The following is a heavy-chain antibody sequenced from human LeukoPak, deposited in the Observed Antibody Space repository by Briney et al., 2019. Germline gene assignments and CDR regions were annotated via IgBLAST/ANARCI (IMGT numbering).Heavy chain of an antibody. V-gene: IGHV1-2*02. CDR1: GYTFIDNY. D-gene: IGHD2-15*01. CDR3: AREAASFGTSLGYMDV. CDR2: INPHNGGT. J-gene: IGHJ6*03. Sequence: ASVEVSCKASGYTFIDNYIHWVRQAPGQGLEWMGWINPHNGGTKYALKFQGRVTMTSDRSTTTVYMEVTRLRSDDTAVFYCAREAASFGTSLGYMDVWGKGTTVTVSS.